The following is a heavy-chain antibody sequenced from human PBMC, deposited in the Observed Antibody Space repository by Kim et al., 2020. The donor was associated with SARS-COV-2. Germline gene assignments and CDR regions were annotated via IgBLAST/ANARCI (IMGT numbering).Heavy chain of an antibody. Sequence: GGSLRLSCAASGFTFSTYSMNWVRQAPGKGLEWVSSISSGSSYINYTDSMKGRFTISRDNAKNSLFLQMNSLRAEDTAVYYCARDSSGWPDYWGQEPWSPSPQ. CDR2: ISSGSSYI. CDR3: ARDSSGWPDY. D-gene: IGHD6-19*01. V-gene: IGHV3-21*01. J-gene: IGHJ4*01. CDR1: GFTFSTYS.